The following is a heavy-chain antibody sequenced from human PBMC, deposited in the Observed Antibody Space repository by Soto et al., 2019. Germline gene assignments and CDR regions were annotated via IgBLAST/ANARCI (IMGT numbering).Heavy chain of an antibody. CDR3: AKVLAASHWFDP. V-gene: IGHV3-23*01. Sequence: GGSLRLSCAASGFTFISYAMSWGRQAPGKGLEWVSAISGSGGSTYYADSVKGRFTISRDNSKNTLYLQMNSLRAEDTAVYYCAKVLAASHWFDPWGQGTLVTVSS. J-gene: IGHJ5*02. CDR2: ISGSGGST. D-gene: IGHD6-25*01. CDR1: GFTFISYA.